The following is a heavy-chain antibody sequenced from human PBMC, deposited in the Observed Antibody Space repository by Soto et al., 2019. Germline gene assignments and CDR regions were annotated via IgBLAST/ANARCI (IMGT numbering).Heavy chain of an antibody. D-gene: IGHD2-15*01. CDR1: GYTFISFA. CDR2: INPYSGDT. Sequence: QVQLMQSGSEVKTPGASVKVSCKASGYTFISFAFSWVRQAPGQGLEWMGWINPYSGDTNYAQKFQGRVTMTTDTATSTAYMEMRSLRSDDTAVYYCARDRGYCSGGRCSSDWFDPWGQGTLVTVSS. J-gene: IGHJ5*02. CDR3: ARDRGYCSGGRCSSDWFDP. V-gene: IGHV1-18*04.